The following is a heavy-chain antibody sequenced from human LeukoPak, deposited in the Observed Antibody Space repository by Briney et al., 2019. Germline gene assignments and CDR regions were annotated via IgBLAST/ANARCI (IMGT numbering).Heavy chain of an antibody. CDR3: AKDLLVGTMIVVPTPIMDY. J-gene: IGHJ4*02. CDR2: IRYDGSNK. Sequence: PGGSLRLSCAASGFTFSSYGMHWVRQAPGKGLEWVAFIRYDGSNKYYADSVKGRFTISRDNSKNTLYLQMNSLRAEDTAVYYCAKDLLVGTMIVVPTPIMDYWGQGTLVTVSS. CDR1: GFTFSSYG. D-gene: IGHD3-22*01. V-gene: IGHV3-30*02.